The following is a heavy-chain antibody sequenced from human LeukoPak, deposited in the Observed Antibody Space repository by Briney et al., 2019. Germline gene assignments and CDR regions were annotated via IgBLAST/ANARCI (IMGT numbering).Heavy chain of an antibody. Sequence: ASVKVSCKASGYTFTGYYMHWVRQAPGQGLEWMGRINPNSGGTNYAQKLQGRVTMTRDTSISTAYMELSRLRFDDTAVYYCAREACTNGVCFGGYFDYWGQGTLVTVSS. D-gene: IGHD2-8*01. J-gene: IGHJ4*02. CDR3: AREACTNGVCFGGYFDY. V-gene: IGHV1-2*06. CDR2: INPNSGGT. CDR1: GYTFTGYY.